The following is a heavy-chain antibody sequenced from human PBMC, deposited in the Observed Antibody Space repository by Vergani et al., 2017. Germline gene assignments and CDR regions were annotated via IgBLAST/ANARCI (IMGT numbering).Heavy chain of an antibody. V-gene: IGHV3-73*02. J-gene: IGHJ4*02. Sequence: EVQLVESGGGLVQPGGSLKLSCAASGFTFSGSAMHWVRQASGKGLEWVGRIRSKANSYATAYAASVKGRFTISRDDSKNTAYLQMNSLKTEDTAVYYCARAHSGYDSSQGYWGQGTLVTVSS. CDR3: ARAHSGYDSSQGY. CDR2: IRSKANSYAT. D-gene: IGHD5-12*01. CDR1: GFTFSGSA.